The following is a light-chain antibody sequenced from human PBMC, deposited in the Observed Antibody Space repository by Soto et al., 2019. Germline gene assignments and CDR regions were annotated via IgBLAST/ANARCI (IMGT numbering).Light chain of an antibody. CDR1: QSVSSN. V-gene: IGKV3-15*01. Sequence: TLSVSPGERATLSCRASQSVSSNLAWYQQKPGLAPRLLIYGASTRATGIPARFSGSGSGTEFTLTICSLQSEDFAVYYCQQYNNWPLTFGQGTKVDIK. CDR2: GAS. J-gene: IGKJ1*01. CDR3: QQYNNWPLT.